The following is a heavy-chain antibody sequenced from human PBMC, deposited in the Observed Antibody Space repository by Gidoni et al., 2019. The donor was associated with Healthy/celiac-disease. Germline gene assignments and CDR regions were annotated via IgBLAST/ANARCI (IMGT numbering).Heavy chain of an antibody. Sequence: EVQLVESGGGLVKPGGSLRLSCAASGFTFSSYSMNWVRQAPGKGLEWVSSISSSSSYIYYADSVKGRFTISRDNAKNSLYLQMNSLRAEDTAVYYCARGPGGVVYYYGMDVWGQGTTVTVSS. V-gene: IGHV3-21*01. J-gene: IGHJ6*02. CDR2: ISSSSSYI. CDR3: ARGPGGVVYYYGMDV. D-gene: IGHD2-15*01. CDR1: GFTFSSYS.